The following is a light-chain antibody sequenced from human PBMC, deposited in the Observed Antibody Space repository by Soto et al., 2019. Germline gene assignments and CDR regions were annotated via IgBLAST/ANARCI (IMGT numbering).Light chain of an antibody. CDR1: SSDVGAYNY. CDR3: SSKRDSSTLFV. CDR2: EVT. J-gene: IGLJ1*01. Sequence: QSLLTNPASLSGSPGQSITISCTGTSSDVGAYNYVSWYQHHPGKVPKLLIYEVTNRPSGVSDRFSGSKSGNTASLTISGLQAEDEADYYCSSKRDSSTLFVFGTGTKVTVL. V-gene: IGLV2-14*01.